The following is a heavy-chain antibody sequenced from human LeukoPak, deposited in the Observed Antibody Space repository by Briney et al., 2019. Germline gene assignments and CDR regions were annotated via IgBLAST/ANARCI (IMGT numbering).Heavy chain of an antibody. V-gene: IGHV5-51*01. CDR3: VRHGLGSSWFGFDY. CDR1: GYIFTTYW. J-gene: IGHJ4*02. Sequence: GDSLKISCKGSGYIFTTYWIGWVRQMPGKGLEWMGIIYPGDSDPRYSPSFQGKVTISADQSISTAYLQWSSLKASDSAMYYCVRHGLGSSWFGFDYWGQGTLVTVSS. CDR2: IYPGDSDP. D-gene: IGHD6-13*01.